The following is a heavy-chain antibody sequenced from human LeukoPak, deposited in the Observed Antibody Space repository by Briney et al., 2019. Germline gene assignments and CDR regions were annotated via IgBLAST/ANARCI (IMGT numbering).Heavy chain of an antibody. CDR3: ARDIWFYDHGGYSDY. Sequence: PGGSLRLSCVGSGFTFSSYAVHWVRRAPGKGLEWLALISFDGTNKFCADSVKGRFSISRDNSKNTLFLQMNSLRPEDTAVYYCARDIWFYDHGGYSDYWGQGTLVSVSS. V-gene: IGHV3-30-3*01. D-gene: IGHD3-22*01. J-gene: IGHJ4*02. CDR1: GFTFSSYA. CDR2: ISFDGTNK.